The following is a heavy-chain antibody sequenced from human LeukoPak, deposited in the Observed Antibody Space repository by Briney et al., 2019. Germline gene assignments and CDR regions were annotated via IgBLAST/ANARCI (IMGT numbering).Heavy chain of an antibody. V-gene: IGHV1-18*01. CDR2: ISAYNGNT. CDR1: GYTFTSYG. J-gene: IGHJ4*02. Sequence: ASVKVSCKASGYTFTSYGISWVRQAPGQGLEWMGWISAYNGNTNYAQKFQGRVTMTRDMSTSTVYMELSSLRSEDTAVYYCARGGGSVWLAGYWGQGTLVTVSS. CDR3: ARGGGSVWLAGY. D-gene: IGHD5-12*01.